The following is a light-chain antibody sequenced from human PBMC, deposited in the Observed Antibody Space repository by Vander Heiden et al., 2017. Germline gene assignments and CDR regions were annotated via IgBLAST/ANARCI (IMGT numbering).Light chain of an antibody. V-gene: IGLV2-18*02. CDR3: SSYTSSSTWV. CDR1: SSDVGTYNR. Sequence: QSALTQPPSMSESPGQSVTISCTGTSSDVGTYNRVSWYQQPPGTAPKLMIYEVDFRPSGVPDRFSGSKSGNTASLTISGLLAEDEAHYYCSSYTSSSTWVFGGGTKLTVL. J-gene: IGLJ3*02. CDR2: EVD.